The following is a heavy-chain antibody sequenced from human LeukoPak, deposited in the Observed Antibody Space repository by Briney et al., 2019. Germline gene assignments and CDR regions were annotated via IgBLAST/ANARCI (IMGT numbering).Heavy chain of an antibody. Sequence: PGGSLRLSPAASLFTLCTYAMTWGPDAPGKGVEWGSSTSGSGRDKYYAGSVKGRFTISRDNSKNTLYLQMNSLRAEDTAIYYCAKDPGANSYGFFDNGGQGTLVTVSS. J-gene: IGHJ4*02. D-gene: IGHD5-18*01. V-gene: IGHV3-23*01. CDR1: LFTLCTYA. CDR3: AKDPGANSYGFFDN. CDR2: TSGSGRDK.